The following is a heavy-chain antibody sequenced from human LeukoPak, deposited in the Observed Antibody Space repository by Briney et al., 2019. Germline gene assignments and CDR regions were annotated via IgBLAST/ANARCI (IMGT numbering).Heavy chain of an antibody. CDR2: ISSSSSTI. CDR1: GFTFSSYS. Sequence: GGSLRLSCAASGFTFSSYSMNWVRQAPGKGLEWVSYISSSSSTIYYADSVKGRFTISRDNAKNSLYLQMNSLRAEDTAVYYCARDLGTTTVDVLDYWGQGTLVTVSS. D-gene: IGHD4-23*01. CDR3: ARDLGTTTVDVLDY. J-gene: IGHJ4*02. V-gene: IGHV3-48*01.